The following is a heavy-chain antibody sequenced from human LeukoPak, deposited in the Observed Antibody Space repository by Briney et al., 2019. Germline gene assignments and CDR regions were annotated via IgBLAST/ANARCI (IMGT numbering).Heavy chain of an antibody. CDR2: MNPNSGNT. J-gene: IGHJ4*02. Sequence: GAPVKVSCKASGYTFTSYDINWVRQATGQGLEWMGWMNPNSGNTGYAQKFQGRVTMTRNTSISTAYMELSSLRSEDTAVYYCARGERRDGYSDYWGQGTLVTVSS. V-gene: IGHV1-8*01. CDR1: GYTFTSYD. CDR3: ARGERRDGYSDY. D-gene: IGHD5-24*01.